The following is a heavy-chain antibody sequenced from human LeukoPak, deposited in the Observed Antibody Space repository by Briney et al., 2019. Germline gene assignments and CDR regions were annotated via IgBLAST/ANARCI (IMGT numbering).Heavy chain of an antibody. D-gene: IGHD2-2*02. CDR1: GGTFSSYA. CDR2: IIPIFGTA. CDR3: ARVVPAAIRAYYYYMDV. V-gene: IGHV1-69*01. J-gene: IGHJ6*03. Sequence: SVKVSCKVSGGTFSSYAISWVRQAPGQGVEWMGGIIPIFGTANYAQKFQSRVTITADETTSTAYMELSSLRSEDTAVYYCARVVPAAIRAYYYYMDVWGKGTTVTVSS.